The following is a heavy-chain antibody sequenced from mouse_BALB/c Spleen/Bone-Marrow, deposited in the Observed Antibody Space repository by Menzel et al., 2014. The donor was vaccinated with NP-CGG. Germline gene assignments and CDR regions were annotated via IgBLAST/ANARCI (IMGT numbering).Heavy chain of an antibody. Sequence: QVQLQQSGAELVRPGASVKLSCKALSYTFTDYEIHWVKQTPVHGLEWIGAIHPRSGGTAYNQKFKGKATLTADKSSSIAYMELSSLTSEDSAVYYCTRDGDGYYPYTLDNWGQGTSVTVSS. CDR1: SYTFTDYE. CDR2: IHPRSGGT. D-gene: IGHD2-3*01. J-gene: IGHJ4*01. V-gene: IGHV1-15*01. CDR3: TRDGDGYYPYTLDN.